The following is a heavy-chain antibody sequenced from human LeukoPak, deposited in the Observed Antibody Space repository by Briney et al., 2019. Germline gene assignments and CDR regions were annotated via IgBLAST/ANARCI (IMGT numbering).Heavy chain of an antibody. V-gene: IGHV4-61*01. CDR3: ARVPRITMVRGVIMGWFDP. Sequence: PSETLSLTCTVSSGSVSSGSYYWSWIRQPPGKGLEWIGYIYYSGSTNYNPSLKSRVTISVDTSKNQFSLKLSSVTAADTAVYYCARVPRITMVRGVIMGWFDPWGQGTLVTVSS. J-gene: IGHJ5*02. D-gene: IGHD3-10*01. CDR1: SGSVSSGSYY. CDR2: IYYSGST.